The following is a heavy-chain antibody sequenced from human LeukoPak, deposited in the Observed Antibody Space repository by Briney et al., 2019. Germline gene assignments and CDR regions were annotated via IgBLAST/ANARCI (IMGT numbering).Heavy chain of an antibody. D-gene: IGHD3-10*01. Sequence: ASVKVSCKASGYTFTGYYMHWVRQAPGQGLEWMGWINPNSGGTNYAQKFQGRVTMTRDTPISTAYMELSRLRSDDTAVYYCARVQSYGSGSYSDYWGQGALVTVSS. V-gene: IGHV1-2*02. CDR3: ARVQSYGSGSYSDY. J-gene: IGHJ4*02. CDR1: GYTFTGYY. CDR2: INPNSGGT.